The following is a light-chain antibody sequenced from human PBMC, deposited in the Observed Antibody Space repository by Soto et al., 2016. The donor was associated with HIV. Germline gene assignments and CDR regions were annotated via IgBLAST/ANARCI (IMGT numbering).Light chain of an antibody. V-gene: IGKV1-9*01. CDR3: LQHNGFPRS. J-gene: IGKJ1*01. Sequence: DIQLTQSPSFLSASVGDRVTITCRASQAISSYLAWYQKKPGKPPNHLIYDASTLESGVPSRFSGGGFGTEFALTISSLQPEDFATYYCLQHNGFPRSFGQGTRVEI. CDR1: QAISSY. CDR2: DAS.